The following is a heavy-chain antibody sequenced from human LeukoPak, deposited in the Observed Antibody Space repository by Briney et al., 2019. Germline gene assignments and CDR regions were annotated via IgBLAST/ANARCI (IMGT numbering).Heavy chain of an antibody. Sequence: SETLSLTCTVSGGSISSGGYYWSWIRQHPGKCLDWIGYIYYSGSTYYNPSLQSRVTISVDTSKNQFSLKLSSVTAADTAVYYCAGTYDTSGYYSSSQGYWFDPWGQGILVTVSS. D-gene: IGHD3-22*01. CDR1: GGSISSGGYY. CDR2: IYYSGST. J-gene: IGHJ5*02. V-gene: IGHV4-31*03. CDR3: AGTYDTSGYYSSSQGYWFDP.